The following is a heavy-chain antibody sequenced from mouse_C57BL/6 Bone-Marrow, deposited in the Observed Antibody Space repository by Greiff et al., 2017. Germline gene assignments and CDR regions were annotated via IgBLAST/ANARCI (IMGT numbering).Heavy chain of an antibody. Sequence: QVQLQQSGAELARPGASVKLSCKASGYTFTNYGISWVKQRTGQGLEWIGEIYPRSGNTYYNEKFKGKATLTADKSSSTAYMELRSLTSADSAVYFCEADGYPCALDYWGQGTSVTVSS. CDR3: EADGYPCALDY. V-gene: IGHV1-81*01. J-gene: IGHJ4*01. CDR2: IYPRSGNT. CDR1: GYTFTNYG. D-gene: IGHD2-3*01.